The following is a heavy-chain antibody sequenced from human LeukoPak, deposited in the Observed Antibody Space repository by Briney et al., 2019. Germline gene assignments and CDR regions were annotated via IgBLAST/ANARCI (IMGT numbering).Heavy chain of an antibody. D-gene: IGHD3-9*01. CDR1: GGSITSGSYY. CDR2: IYYSGST. V-gene: IGHV4-39*01. CDR3: ARLPYDILTGYYVY. Sequence: SETLSLTCTVSGGSITSGSYYWSWIRQPAGKGLEWIGSIYYSGSTYYNPSLKSRVTISVDTSKNQFSLKLSSVTAADTAVYYCARLPYDILTGYYVYWGQGTLVTVSS. J-gene: IGHJ4*02.